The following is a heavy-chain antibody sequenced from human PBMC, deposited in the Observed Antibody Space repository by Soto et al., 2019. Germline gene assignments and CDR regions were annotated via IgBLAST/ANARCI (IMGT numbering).Heavy chain of an antibody. V-gene: IGHV4-59*01. Sequence: SETLSLTCTVSGGSISSYYWSWIRQPPGKGLEWIGYIYYSGSTNYNPSLKSRVTISVDTSKNQFSLKLSSVTAADTAVYYCARTPHSWFDLRDQATLVTVST. J-gene: IGHJ5*02. CDR2: IYYSGST. CDR1: GGSISSYY. CDR3: ARTPHSWFDL.